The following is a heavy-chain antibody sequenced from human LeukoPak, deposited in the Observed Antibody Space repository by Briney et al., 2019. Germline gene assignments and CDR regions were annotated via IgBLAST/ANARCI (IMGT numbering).Heavy chain of an antibody. Sequence: GASLQISCKGSGYSFTSYWIGWVRQMPGKGLEWMGSIYPGDSDTRYSPSFQGQVTISADKSVNTAYLQWSNLKASDTAMYYCARPNITSYYDSRGYDAFDVWGQGTMVTVYS. J-gene: IGHJ3*01. CDR1: GYSFTSYW. CDR2: IYPGDSDT. D-gene: IGHD3-22*01. V-gene: IGHV5-51*01. CDR3: ARPNITSYYDSRGYDAFDV.